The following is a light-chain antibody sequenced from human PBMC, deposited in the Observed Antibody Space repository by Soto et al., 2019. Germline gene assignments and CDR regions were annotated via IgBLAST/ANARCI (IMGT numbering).Light chain of an antibody. V-gene: IGLV2-23*01. Sequence: QSVLTHAASVSGSPVQWIRIAWHGSSGDVGGYNLISWWQQHPGKAPKLMIYEGSKRPSGVSNRFSGSKSGNTASLTISGLQAEDEADYYCCSYAGSNGVFGTGTKVTV. CDR2: EGS. CDR1: SGDVGGYNL. CDR3: CSYAGSNGV. J-gene: IGLJ1*01.